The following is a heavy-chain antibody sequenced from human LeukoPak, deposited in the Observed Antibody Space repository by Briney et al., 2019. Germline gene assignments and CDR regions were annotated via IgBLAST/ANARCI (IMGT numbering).Heavy chain of an antibody. CDR1: GYTFTGYY. CDR2: INPNSGGT. J-gene: IGHJ4*02. CDR3: AGDHSGPYCSGGSCYRFDY. D-gene: IGHD2-15*01. V-gene: IGHV1-2*02. Sequence: ASVKVSCKASGYTFTGYYMHWVRQAPGQGLEWMGWINPNSGGTNYAQKFQGRVTMTRDTSISTAYMELSRLRSDDTAVYYCAGDHSGPYCSGGSCYRFDYWGQGTLVTVSS.